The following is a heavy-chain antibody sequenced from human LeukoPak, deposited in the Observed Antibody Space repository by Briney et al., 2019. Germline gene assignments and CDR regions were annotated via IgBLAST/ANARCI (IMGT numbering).Heavy chain of an antibody. CDR2: ICGSNPST. J-gene: IGHJ4*02. CDR3: AKGSVGHCSGAFCYHFDS. V-gene: IGHV3-23*01. CDR1: GFTLSTYA. Sequence: GGSLRLSCAASGFTLSTYAMSWVRQTPGKGLEWVAAICGSNPSTYHANSVRGRVTISTDTSKNTLNLQMNGLRAENTAIYYCAKGSVGHCSGAFCYHFDSWGQGTLVTVSS. D-gene: IGHD2-15*01.